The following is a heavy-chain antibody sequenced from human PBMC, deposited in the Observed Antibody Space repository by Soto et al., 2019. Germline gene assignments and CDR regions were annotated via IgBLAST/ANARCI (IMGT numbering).Heavy chain of an antibody. CDR3: ARLLTPPFEEKGMDV. V-gene: IGHV5-51*01. CDR2: IYPADSGT. J-gene: IGHJ6*02. D-gene: IGHD3-9*01. CDR1: GYSFISYW. Sequence: GAVLKISCYGSGYSFISYWVACVRQMPGKGLEWRGSIYPADSGTIYSPSFQVQVTISVDTSISTAYLPGRRLEAPNSDMFYCARLLTPPFEEKGMDVWGQGCTVSVSS.